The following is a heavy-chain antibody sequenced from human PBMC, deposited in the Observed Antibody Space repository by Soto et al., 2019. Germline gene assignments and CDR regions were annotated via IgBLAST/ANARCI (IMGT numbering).Heavy chain of an antibody. J-gene: IGHJ4*02. V-gene: IGHV5-10-1*01. D-gene: IGHD5-18*01. Sequence: PGESLKISCKGSGYSFTSYWISWVRQMPGKGLEWMGRIDPSDSYTNYSPSFQGHVTISADKSISTAYLQWSSLKASDTATYYCAHSGYTYGRSFDYWGQGTLVTVSS. CDR1: GYSFTSYW. CDR3: AHSGYTYGRSFDY. CDR2: IDPSDSYT.